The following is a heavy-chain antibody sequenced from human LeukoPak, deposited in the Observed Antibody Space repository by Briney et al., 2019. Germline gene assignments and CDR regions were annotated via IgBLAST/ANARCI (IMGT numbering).Heavy chain of an antibody. CDR1: GGTFSSYA. J-gene: IGHJ4*02. Sequence: ASVKVSCKASGGTFSSYAISWVRQAPGQGLEWMGRIIPILGIANYAQKFQGRVTITADKSTSTAYMELSSLRSEDTAVYYCAGGTAMVSIDYWGQGTLVTVSS. CDR2: IIPILGIA. V-gene: IGHV1-69*04. CDR3: AGGTAMVSIDY. D-gene: IGHD5-18*01.